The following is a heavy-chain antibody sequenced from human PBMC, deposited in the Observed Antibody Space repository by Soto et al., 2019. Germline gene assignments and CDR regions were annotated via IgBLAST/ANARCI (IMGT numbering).Heavy chain of an antibody. CDR1: GGSVTNSSYY. CDR2: IYYRGRS. V-gene: IGHV4-39*02. J-gene: IGHJ4*02. Sequence: SETLSLSCTVSGGSVTNSSYYWGWIRQSPGKGLEWIGSIYYRGRSYSNSSLKSRVTISVDTSKNQFSLKLSSVTAADTAVYYCATENVPWNWNYVGYSCQGTLVNVYS. D-gene: IGHD1-1*01. CDR3: ATENVPWNWNYVGY.